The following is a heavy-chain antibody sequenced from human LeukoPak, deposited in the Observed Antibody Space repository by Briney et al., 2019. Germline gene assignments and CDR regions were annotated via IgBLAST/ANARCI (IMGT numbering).Heavy chain of an antibody. Sequence: ASVKVSCKASGYTFTTYDINWVREAAGQGCEGMGWMNPESGDAGYADKFQGRVAITRDTSINTAYLELSALTSDDSAVYYCARGPFGNCGGGPCHFRDIDNWYDPWGQGTLVTVSS. J-gene: IGHJ5*02. CDR2: MNPESGDA. V-gene: IGHV1-8*03. CDR3: ARGPFGNCGGGPCHFRDIDNWYDP. CDR1: GYTFTTYD. D-gene: IGHD2-21*01.